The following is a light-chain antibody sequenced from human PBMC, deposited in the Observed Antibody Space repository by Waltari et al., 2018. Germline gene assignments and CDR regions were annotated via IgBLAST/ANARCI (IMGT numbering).Light chain of an antibody. CDR2: EGT. J-gene: IGLJ3*02. CDR1: SSDFGGYNY. V-gene: IGLV2-8*01. CDR3: SSYAGNPV. Sequence: QSALTQPPSASGSPGQSVTISCTGTSSDFGGYNYVSWYQHHPGKAPKVIIYEGTKRPSGVPDRFSASSFGTTASLTVSGLQAEDEADYYCSSYAGNPVFGGGTKLTVL.